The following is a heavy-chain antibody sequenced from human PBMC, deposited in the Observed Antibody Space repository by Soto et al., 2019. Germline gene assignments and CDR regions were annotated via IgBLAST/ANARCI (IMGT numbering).Heavy chain of an antibody. CDR2: ISSNGDTT. J-gene: IGHJ3*02. D-gene: IGHD4-17*01. Sequence: EAQLLASGGGLVQPGGSLRLSCVASGFTFNNYGMSWVRQAPGKGLEWVSSISSNGDTTYYAASVKGRFTISRDNSKDMLYVYMYSLRAEDTAVYYCARDPVRGLGIAFDIWGRGTVLTVSS. V-gene: IGHV3-23*01. CDR3: ARDPVRGLGIAFDI. CDR1: GFTFNNYG.